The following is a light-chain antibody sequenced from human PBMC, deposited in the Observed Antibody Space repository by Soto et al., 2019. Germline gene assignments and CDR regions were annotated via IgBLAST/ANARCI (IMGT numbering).Light chain of an antibody. CDR2: EVS. CDR3: SSYTSSSINV. CDR1: SSDVGGYNY. J-gene: IGLJ1*01. Sequence: QSALTQPASVSGSPGQSITISCTGTSSDVGGYNYVSWYQQHPGKAPKLMIYEVSNRPSGVSNRVSGSKSGNTASLTISGLQAEDEADYYCSSYTSSSINVFGTGTKLTVL. V-gene: IGLV2-14*01.